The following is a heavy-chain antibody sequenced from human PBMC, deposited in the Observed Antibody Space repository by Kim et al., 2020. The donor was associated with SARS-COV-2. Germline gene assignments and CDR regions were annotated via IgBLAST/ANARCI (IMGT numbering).Heavy chain of an antibody. Sequence: GGSLRLSCAASGFTVSIYAMSWVRQAPGKGLEWVSGISGSGDSTDYADSVKGRFSISRDNSKSTLYLEINSLRAEDTAVYYCVKGVVTMVRGVIMGPNWFDPWGQGTLVTVSS. CDR1: GFTVSIYA. J-gene: IGHJ5*02. D-gene: IGHD3-10*01. CDR2: ISGSGDST. V-gene: IGHV3-23*01. CDR3: VKGVVTMVRGVIMGPNWFDP.